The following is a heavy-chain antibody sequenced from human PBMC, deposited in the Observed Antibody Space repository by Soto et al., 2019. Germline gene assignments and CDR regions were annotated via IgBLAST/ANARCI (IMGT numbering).Heavy chain of an antibody. CDR2: ISSSDGTT. CDR1: GFTFSNYA. D-gene: IGHD2-2*01. V-gene: IGHV3-23*01. Sequence: EVQLLESGGDLVQPGGSLRLSCAASGFTFSNYAMSWVRQAPGKGLEWVSGISSSDGTTSYADSVKGRFTISRDNSKNMVYLQMNSLRPEDTAVYYWARTSYCTSTTCLPDYWGQGTLATVSS. J-gene: IGHJ4*02. CDR3: ARTSYCTSTTCLPDY.